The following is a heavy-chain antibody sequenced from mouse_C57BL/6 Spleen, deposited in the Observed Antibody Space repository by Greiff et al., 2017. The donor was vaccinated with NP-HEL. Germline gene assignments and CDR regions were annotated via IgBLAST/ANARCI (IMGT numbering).Heavy chain of an antibody. CDR2: IHPNSGST. CDR1: GYTFTSYW. CDR3: AIYGNHGLYAMDY. J-gene: IGHJ4*01. V-gene: IGHV1-64*01. Sequence: QVQLQQPGAELVKPGASVKLSCKASGYTFTSYWMHWVKQRPGQGLEWIGMIHPNSGSTNYNEKFKSKATLTVDKSSSTAYMQLSSLTSEDSAVYYCAIYGNHGLYAMDYWGQGTSVTVSS. D-gene: IGHD2-1*01.